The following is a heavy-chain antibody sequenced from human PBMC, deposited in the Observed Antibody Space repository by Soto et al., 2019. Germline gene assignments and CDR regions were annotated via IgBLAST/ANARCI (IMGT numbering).Heavy chain of an antibody. CDR2: IYYSGST. CDR1: GGSISSYY. J-gene: IGHJ6*02. V-gene: IGHV4-59*01. Sequence: QVQLQESGPGLVKPSETLSLTCTVSGGSISSYYWSWIRQPPGKGLEWIGYIYYSGSTNYNPSLKSRVTISVDTSQNQFSLKLCSGTAADTAVYYCARGGPYGMVVWGQGTTVTVSS. D-gene: IGHD5-12*01. CDR3: ARGGPYGMVV.